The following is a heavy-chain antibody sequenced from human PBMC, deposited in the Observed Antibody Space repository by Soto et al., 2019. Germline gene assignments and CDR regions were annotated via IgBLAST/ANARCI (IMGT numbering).Heavy chain of an antibody. CDR3: NRGLEYDFWSGYL. V-gene: IGHV1-69*06. J-gene: IGHJ4*02. CDR1: GGTSTRYA. D-gene: IGHD3-3*01. Sequence: QERLVQSGAEVRKPGSSVKVSCKVTGGTSTRYAINWVRQAPGQGREWMGGIGPMFGTSKYAQKFQGRVTITAATPTKIAYMELRSLRSEDPAVYYCNRGLEYDFWSGYLWGQGTMVSVSS. CDR2: IGPMFGTS.